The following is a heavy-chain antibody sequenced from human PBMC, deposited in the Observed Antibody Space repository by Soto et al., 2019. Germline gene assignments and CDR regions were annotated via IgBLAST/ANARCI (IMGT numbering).Heavy chain of an antibody. J-gene: IGHJ4*02. V-gene: IGHV3-33*01. CDR1: GFSFSSYG. Sequence: QVKLVESGGGVVQPGRSLRLSCAASGFSFSSYGMHWVRQAPGKGLEWVSLIWYDGNNKYYVDSVKGRFTISRDNSKNTLYLQMNSLRAEDTAVYYCAREGYDSRGYYSDYWGQGTLVTVSS. CDR3: AREGYDSRGYYSDY. D-gene: IGHD3-22*01. CDR2: IWYDGNNK.